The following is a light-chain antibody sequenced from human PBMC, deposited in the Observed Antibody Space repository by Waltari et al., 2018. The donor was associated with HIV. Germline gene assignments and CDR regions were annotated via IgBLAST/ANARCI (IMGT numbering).Light chain of an antibody. Sequence: EIVLTQSPVTLSLSSGERATLSCRASQGASSTYLAWYQQKAGPAPRLLIYDVSIRASGIPARFRGSGSGTDFTLTISRLEPEDFAVYYCQQYTSSPWTFGQGTKVEIK. J-gene: IGKJ1*01. CDR2: DVS. V-gene: IGKV3-20*01. CDR1: QGASSTY. CDR3: QQYTSSPWT.